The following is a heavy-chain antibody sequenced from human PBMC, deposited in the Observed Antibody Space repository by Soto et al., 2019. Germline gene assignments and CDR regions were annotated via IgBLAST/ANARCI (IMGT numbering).Heavy chain of an antibody. CDR1: GFTFSSYS. CDR3: ARLHGGGYYDSWSRRFTDYFDY. D-gene: IGHD3-22*01. V-gene: IGHV3-48*02. J-gene: IGHJ4*02. CDR2: ISSSSSTI. Sequence: GGSLRLSCAASGFTFSSYSMNWVRQAPGKGLEWVSYISSSSSTIYYADSVKGRFTISRDNAKNSLYLQMNSLRDEDTAVYYCARLHGGGYYDSWSRRFTDYFDYWGQGTLVTVSS.